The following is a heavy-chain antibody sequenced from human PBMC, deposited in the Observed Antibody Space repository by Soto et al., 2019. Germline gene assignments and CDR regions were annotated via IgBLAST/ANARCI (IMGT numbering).Heavy chain of an antibody. CDR2: ISYDGSDK. Sequence: SLRLSCAASRFTFSIYGMHWVRQAPGKGLEWVARISYDGSDKYYSDSVMGRFTISRDNSKNTLYLQMNSLRAEDTAVYYCAKDLWYSSDWYRAAFDYWGQGTLVTVSS. CDR3: AKDLWYSSDWYRAAFDY. CDR1: RFTFSIYG. J-gene: IGHJ4*02. D-gene: IGHD6-13*01. V-gene: IGHV3-30*18.